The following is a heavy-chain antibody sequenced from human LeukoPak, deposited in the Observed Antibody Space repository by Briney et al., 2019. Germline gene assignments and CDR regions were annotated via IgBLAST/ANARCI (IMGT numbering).Heavy chain of an antibody. CDR2: IYYSGST. V-gene: IGHV4-59*12. Sequence: SETLSLTCTVSGGSITSYYWSWIRQPPGKGLEWIGYIYYSGSTNYHPSLKSRVTISVDTSKNQFSLKLSSVTAADTAVYYCARGRSPITMVRGVKGGNYYYMDVWGKGTTVTASS. D-gene: IGHD3-10*01. J-gene: IGHJ6*03. CDR3: ARGRSPITMVRGVKGGNYYYMDV. CDR1: GGSITSYY.